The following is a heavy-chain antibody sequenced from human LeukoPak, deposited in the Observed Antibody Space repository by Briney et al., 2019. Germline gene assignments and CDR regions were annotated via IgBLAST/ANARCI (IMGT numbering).Heavy chain of an antibody. CDR1: GDSVSSNSAA. CDR2: TYYRSKWYN. V-gene: IGHV6-1*01. J-gene: IGHJ6*02. Sequence: SQTLSLTCAISGDSVSSNSAAWTWIRQSPSRGLEWLGRTYYRSKWYNDYAVSVKSRITINPDTSKNQFSLQLNSVTPEDTAVYYCARVVAAAGTYYYYGMDVWGQGTTVTVSS. CDR3: ARVVAAAGTYYYYGMDV. D-gene: IGHD6-13*01.